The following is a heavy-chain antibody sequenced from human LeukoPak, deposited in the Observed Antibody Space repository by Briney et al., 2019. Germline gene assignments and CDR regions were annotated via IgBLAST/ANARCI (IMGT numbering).Heavy chain of an antibody. CDR1: AGSISSYY. V-gene: IGHV4-59*08. CDR3: ARGTVTTSMKAFDI. D-gene: IGHD4-17*01. Sequence: PSETLSLTCTVSAGSISSYYWSWIRQPPGKGLEWIAYMYYSGSGNYNPSLKGRVTMSIDTSKSQFSLKLSSVTAADTAVYYCARGTVTTSMKAFDIWGQGTMVTVSS. CDR2: MYYSGSG. J-gene: IGHJ3*02.